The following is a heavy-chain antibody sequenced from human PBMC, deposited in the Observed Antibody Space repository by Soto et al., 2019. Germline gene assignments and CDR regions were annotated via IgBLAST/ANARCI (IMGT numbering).Heavy chain of an antibody. CDR3: AKIFGTPSLAEIYALDV. V-gene: IGHV1-2*02. J-gene: IGHJ6*01. Sequence: QVHXEQSGAELXXPXXXVTVSCXXXGYVXXXSXIXXXXXXXXQGLEWLGWINPKTAVTFSEETFRDRVNLTSDRSLSTAYMDLKSLRAAATAVYYCAKIFGTPSLAEIYALDVWGQGTTVTVSS. CDR2: INPKTAVT. D-gene: IGHD3-10*01. CDR1: GYVXXXSX.